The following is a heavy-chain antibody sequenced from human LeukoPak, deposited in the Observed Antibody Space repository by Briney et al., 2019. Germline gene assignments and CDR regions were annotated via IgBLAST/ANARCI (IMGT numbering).Heavy chain of an antibody. Sequence: AGGSLRLSCAASGFNFDDYAMHWVRQAPGKGLEWVSGISWNSGTIGFADSVKGRFTISRDNAKNSLYLQMNSLRPEDTALYYCAKDRGAYNLRYFQQWGQGTLVTVSS. J-gene: IGHJ1*01. D-gene: IGHD5-24*01. V-gene: IGHV3-9*01. CDR2: ISWNSGTI. CDR3: AKDRGAYNLRYFQQ. CDR1: GFNFDDYA.